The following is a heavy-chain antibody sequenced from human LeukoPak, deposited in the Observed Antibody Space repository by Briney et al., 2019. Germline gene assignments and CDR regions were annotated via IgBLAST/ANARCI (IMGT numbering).Heavy chain of an antibody. Sequence: SETLSLTCTVSGGSVSSGTYYWTWIRQPPGQGLEWIGYIYYGGSTNYNPSPKTRVTISVDTSKDQFSLRLTSVSAADTATYYCARVPIAVAGYDYWGQGTQVTVSS. D-gene: IGHD6-19*01. CDR2: IYYGGST. J-gene: IGHJ4*02. CDR3: ARVPIAVAGYDY. CDR1: GGSVSSGTYY. V-gene: IGHV4-61*01.